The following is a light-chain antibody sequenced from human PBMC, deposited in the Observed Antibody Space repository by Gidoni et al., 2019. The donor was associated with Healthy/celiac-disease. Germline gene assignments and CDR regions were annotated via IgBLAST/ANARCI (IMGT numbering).Light chain of an antibody. J-gene: IGKJ4*01. CDR3: QQYDNWPPIT. CDR2: GAS. CDR1: QGVSSN. Sequence: EILLAQLPATLSVSPGHRSTLSCRASQGVSSNLAWYQQKPGQAPRLLIYGASTRATGIPDRFSGSGSGTEFTLTISSLQSEDFAVYYCQQYDNWPPITFGGGTKVEIK. V-gene: IGKV3-15*01.